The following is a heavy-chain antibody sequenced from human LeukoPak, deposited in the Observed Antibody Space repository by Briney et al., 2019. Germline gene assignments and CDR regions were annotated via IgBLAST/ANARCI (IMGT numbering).Heavy chain of an antibody. CDR2: VYPGDSDT. V-gene: IGHV5-51*01. D-gene: IGHD3-22*01. Sequence: GESLKISCKGSGYSFTSYWIGWVRQMPGKGLDWMGMVYPGDSDTRYSPSFQGQVTISADESLSTAYLQWSSLKASDAAMYYCARPTRNSSGYSGSDAFDIWGQGTMVTVSS. J-gene: IGHJ3*02. CDR1: GYSFTSYW. CDR3: ARPTRNSSGYSGSDAFDI.